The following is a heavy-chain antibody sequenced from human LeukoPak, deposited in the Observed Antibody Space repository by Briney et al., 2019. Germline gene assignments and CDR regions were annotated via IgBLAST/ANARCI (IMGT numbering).Heavy chain of an antibody. Sequence: GGSLRLSCSASGFTFSNYPMHWVRQAPGKELEYVSAINTNGDNTYYADSVKGRFTISRDNSKNTLYLQMSSLRAEDTAVYHCVKKRSAGSGSYYDYWGQGTLVTVSS. D-gene: IGHD3-10*01. CDR1: GFTFSNYP. J-gene: IGHJ4*02. CDR3: VKKRSAGSGSYYDY. V-gene: IGHV3-64D*09. CDR2: INTNGDNT.